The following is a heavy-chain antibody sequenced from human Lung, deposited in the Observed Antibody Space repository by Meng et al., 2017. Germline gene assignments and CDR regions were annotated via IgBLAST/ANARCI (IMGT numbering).Heavy chain of an antibody. CDR1: GFSFTDAW. Sequence: EGELLGSGGGLVKPGGSLRLSCVASGFSFTDAWMSWVRQAPGKGLEWVGRIKSNSDGGTTDYAAPVKGRFTISRDDSKNTLYLQMNSLITEDTAVYFCATGAAAADHWGQGTLVTVSS. J-gene: IGHJ4*02. D-gene: IGHD6-13*01. CDR3: ATGAAAADH. V-gene: IGHV3-15*01. CDR2: IKSNSDGGTT.